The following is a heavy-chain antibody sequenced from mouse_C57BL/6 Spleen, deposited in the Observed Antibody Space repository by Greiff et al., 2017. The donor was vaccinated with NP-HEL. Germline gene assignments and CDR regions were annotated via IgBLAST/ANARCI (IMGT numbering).Heavy chain of an antibody. J-gene: IGHJ3*01. CDR3: AIPSDYDEAWFAY. CDR2: IHPSDSDT. D-gene: IGHD2-4*01. V-gene: IGHV1-74*01. Sequence: QVQLQQPGAELVKPGASVKVSCKASGYTFTSYWMHWVKQRPGQGLEWIGRIHPSDSDTNYNQKFKGKATLTVDKSSSTAYMQLSSLTSEDSAVYYCAIPSDYDEAWFAYWGQGTLVTVSA. CDR1: GYTFTSYW.